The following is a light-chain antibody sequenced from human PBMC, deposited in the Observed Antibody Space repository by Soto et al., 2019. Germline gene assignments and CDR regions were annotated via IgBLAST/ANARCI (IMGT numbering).Light chain of an antibody. J-gene: IGLJ2*01. Sequence: QSALTQPRSVSGSPGQSVTISCSGASTDVGGYNYVSWYQQHPGKAPKLMIYDVTQRPSGVPDRFSGSKSGNTASLTISGLQAEDEADYYCCSYAGLYRVVFGGGTQLTVL. CDR1: STDVGGYNY. CDR3: CSYAGLYRVV. V-gene: IGLV2-11*01. CDR2: DVT.